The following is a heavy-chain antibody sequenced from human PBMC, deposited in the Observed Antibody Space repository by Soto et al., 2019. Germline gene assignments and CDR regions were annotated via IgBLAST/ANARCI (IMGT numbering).Heavy chain of an antibody. CDR2: IYYSGST. J-gene: IGHJ6*02. CDR1: GGSISSYY. V-gene: IGHV4-59*01. CDR3: ARLQEGPYYYYGMDV. Sequence: SETLSLTCTVSGGSISSYYWSWIRQPPWKGLEWIGYIYYSGSTNYNPSLKSRVTISVDTSKNQFSLKLSSVTAADTAVYYCARLQEGPYYYYGMDVWGQGTTVTVSS.